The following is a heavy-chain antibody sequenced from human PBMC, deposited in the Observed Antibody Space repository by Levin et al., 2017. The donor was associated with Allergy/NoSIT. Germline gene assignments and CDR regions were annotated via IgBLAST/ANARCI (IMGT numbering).Heavy chain of an antibody. J-gene: IGHJ4*02. V-gene: IGHV1-2*06. CDR1: GYTFTAYY. CDR2: VNPYNGGT. D-gene: IGHD2-2*01. Sequence: GASVKVSCKASGYTFTAYYLQWVRQAPGQGLEWMGRVNPYNGGTDYAQKFQGRVTMTRDTSTSTAYLELSRLTSDDTAVYYCASVHRLYCTSSSCGTFDYWGQGTLVTVSS. CDR3: ASVHRLYCTSSSCGTFDY.